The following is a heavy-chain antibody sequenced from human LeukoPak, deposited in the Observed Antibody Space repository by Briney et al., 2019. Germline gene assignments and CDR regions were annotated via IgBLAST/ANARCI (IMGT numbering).Heavy chain of an antibody. V-gene: IGHV4-59*01. J-gene: IGHJ2*01. CDR3: ARDRDSSGLRDFDL. D-gene: IGHD3-22*01. Sequence: PSETLSLACTVSGGSINSYYWSWIRQPPGKGREWIGYIYYSGNTNYNPSLKSRVSISIDTSKNQLSLQLSSVTAADTAVYYCARDRDSSGLRDFDLWGRGTLVTVSA. CDR2: IYYSGNT. CDR1: GGSINSYY.